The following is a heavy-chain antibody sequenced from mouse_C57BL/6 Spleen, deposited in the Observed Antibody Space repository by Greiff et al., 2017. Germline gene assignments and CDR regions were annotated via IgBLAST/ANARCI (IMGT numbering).Heavy chain of an antibody. CDR2: INPGSGGT. J-gene: IGHJ3*01. V-gene: IGHV1-54*01. CDR1: GYAFTNYL. Sequence: VQLQQSGAELVRPGTSVKVSCKASGYAFTNYLIEWVKQRPGQGLEWIGVINPGSGGTNYNEKFKGKATLTADKSSSTAYMQLSSLTSEDSAVYFCARSEYYGSSFADWGQGTLVTVSA. CDR3: ARSEYYGSSFAD. D-gene: IGHD1-1*01.